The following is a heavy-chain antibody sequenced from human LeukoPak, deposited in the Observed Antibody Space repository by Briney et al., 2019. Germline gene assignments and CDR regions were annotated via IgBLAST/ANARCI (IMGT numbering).Heavy chain of an antibody. CDR1: GFTFSNYW. CDR3: ARALYDFWSGYYIANYMDV. Sequence: GGSLRLSCTASGFTFSNYWMHWVRQARGKGLAWVSRINTDGSSTSYADSVKGRLTISRANAKNTLFLQMNSLRAEDTAVYYCARALYDFWSGYYIANYMDVWGKGTPVTVSS. CDR2: INTDGSST. J-gene: IGHJ6*03. D-gene: IGHD3-3*01. V-gene: IGHV3-74*01.